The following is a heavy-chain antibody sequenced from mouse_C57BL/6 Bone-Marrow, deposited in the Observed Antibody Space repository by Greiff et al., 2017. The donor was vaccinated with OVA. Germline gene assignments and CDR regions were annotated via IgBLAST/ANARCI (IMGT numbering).Heavy chain of an antibody. J-gene: IGHJ2*01. D-gene: IGHD1-1*01. CDR1: GYTFTSYW. CDR2: IHPNSGST. Sequence: VQLQQSGAELVKPGASVKLSCKASGYTFTSYWMHWVKQRPGQGLEWIGMIHPNSGSTNYNEKFKSKATLTVDKSSSTAYMQLSSLTSEDSAVYYCAREVTTVVAKDYWGQGTTLTVSS. CDR3: AREVTTVVAKDY. V-gene: IGHV1-64*01.